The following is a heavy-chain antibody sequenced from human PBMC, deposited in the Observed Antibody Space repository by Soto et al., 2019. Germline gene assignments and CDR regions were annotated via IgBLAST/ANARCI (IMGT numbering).Heavy chain of an antibody. CDR2: INPNSGGT. J-gene: IGHJ6*02. CDR1: GYTFTGYY. V-gene: IGHV1-2*02. D-gene: IGHD6-6*01. CDR3: ARLYSSSSVYYYYGMDV. Sequence: ASVKVSCKASGYTFTGYYMHWVRQAPGQGLEWMGWINPNSGGTNYAQMFQGRVTMTRDTSISTAYMELSRLRSDDTAVYYCARLYSSSSVYYYYGMDVWGQGTTVTVSS.